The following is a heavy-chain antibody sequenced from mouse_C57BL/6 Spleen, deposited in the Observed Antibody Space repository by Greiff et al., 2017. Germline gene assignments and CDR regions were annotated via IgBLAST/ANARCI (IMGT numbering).Heavy chain of an antibody. J-gene: IGHJ3*01. CDR1: GYTFTDYE. CDR3: TRGDGYDGLF. D-gene: IGHD2-2*01. V-gene: IGHV1-15*01. CDR2: IDPETGGT. Sequence: QVQLQQSGAELVRPGASVTLSCKASGYTFTDYEMHWVKQTPVHGLEWIGAIDPETGGTAYNQKFKGKAILTADKSSSTAYMELRSLTSEDSVVYYCTRGDGYDGLFWGQGTLVTVSA.